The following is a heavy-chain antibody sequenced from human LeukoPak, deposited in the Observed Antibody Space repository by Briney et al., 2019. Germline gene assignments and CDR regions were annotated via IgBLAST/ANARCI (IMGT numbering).Heavy chain of an antibody. V-gene: IGHV3-11*05. Sequence: GGSLRLSCAASGFTFSDYQMTWIRQAPGKGLEWVSYITGSSGYTNSADSVKGRFAISRDNAKNSLYLQMNSLRVEDAAVYYCAKDSGNSRAFDILGQGTVVTVSS. CDR1: GFTFSDYQ. J-gene: IGHJ3*02. D-gene: IGHD1-7*01. CDR2: ITGSSGYT. CDR3: AKDSGNSRAFDI.